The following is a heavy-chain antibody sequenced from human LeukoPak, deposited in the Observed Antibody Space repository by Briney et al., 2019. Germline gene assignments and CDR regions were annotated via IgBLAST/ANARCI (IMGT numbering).Heavy chain of an antibody. CDR2: IYYSGST. V-gene: IGHV4-39*01. CDR3: ARLSSSSVFDY. D-gene: IGHD6-13*01. Sequence: SETLSLTCTVSGGSISSSSYYWGWIRQPPGKGLEWIGSIYYSGSTYYNPSLKSRVTISVDTSKNQFSLKLSSVTAADTAVYYCARLSSSSVFDYWGQGTLVTVSS. J-gene: IGHJ4*02. CDR1: GGSISSSSYY.